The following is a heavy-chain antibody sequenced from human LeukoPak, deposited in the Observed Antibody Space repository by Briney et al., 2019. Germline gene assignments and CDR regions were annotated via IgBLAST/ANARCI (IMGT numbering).Heavy chain of an antibody. J-gene: IGHJ4*02. V-gene: IGHV4-59*01. D-gene: IGHD6-13*01. CDR3: ARLEYSSSWYVDY. CDR1: GGSISSYY. CDR2: IYYSGST. Sequence: SETLSLTCTVSGGSISSYYWSWIRQPPGKGLEWIGYIYYSGSTNYNPSLKSRVTISVDTSKSQFSLKLSSVTAADTAVYYCARLEYSSSWYVDYWGQGTLVTVSS.